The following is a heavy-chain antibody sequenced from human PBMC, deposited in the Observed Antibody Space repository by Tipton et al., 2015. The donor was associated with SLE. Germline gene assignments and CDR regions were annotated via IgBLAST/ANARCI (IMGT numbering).Heavy chain of an antibody. CDR3: ARAGGYCSGGSCYRPAFDI. J-gene: IGHJ3*02. D-gene: IGHD2-15*01. Sequence: SLRLSCAASGFTFSGYYMSWIRQAPGKGLEWVSYISSSSSYIYYADSVKGRFTISRDNAKNSLYLQMNSLRAEDTAVYYCARAGGYCSGGSCYRPAFDIWGQGTMVTVSS. CDR1: GFTFSGYY. V-gene: IGHV3-11*06. CDR2: ISSSSSYI.